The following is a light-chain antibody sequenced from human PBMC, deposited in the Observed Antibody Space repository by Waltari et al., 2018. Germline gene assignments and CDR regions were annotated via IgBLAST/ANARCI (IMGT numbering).Light chain of an antibody. J-gene: IGLJ3*02. Sequence: SYALTQPPSVSVAPGKTARITCGGDNIGSKAVHWYQQKAGQAPVLVVYDDIERPSGTPERFSGSNSGNTATLPIGRVEAGDEADYFCQVWESSTDHFWVFGGGTKLTVL. CDR3: QVWESSTDHFWV. CDR1: NIGSKA. V-gene: IGLV3-21*03. CDR2: DDI.